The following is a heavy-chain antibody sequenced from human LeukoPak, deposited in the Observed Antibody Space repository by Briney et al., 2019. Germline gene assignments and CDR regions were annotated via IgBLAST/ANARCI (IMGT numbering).Heavy chain of an antibody. D-gene: IGHD6-19*01. CDR2: ISYDGSNK. J-gene: IGHJ4*02. Sequence: PGGSLRLSCAASGFTFSSYAMHWVRQAPGKGLEWVAVISYDGSNKYYADSVKGRFTISRDNSKNTLYLQINSLRAEDTAVYYCARDGGVAVAINDFDYWGQGTLVTVSS. CDR1: GFTFSSYA. V-gene: IGHV3-30-3*01. CDR3: ARDGGVAVAINDFDY.